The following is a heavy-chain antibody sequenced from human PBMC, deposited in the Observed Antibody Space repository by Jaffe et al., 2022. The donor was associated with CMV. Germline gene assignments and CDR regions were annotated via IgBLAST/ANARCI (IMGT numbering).Heavy chain of an antibody. J-gene: IGHJ6*02. CDR3: ARDAVAINYYYYGMDV. Sequence: EVQLVESGGGLVQPGGSLRLSCAASGFTFSSYWMSWVRQAPGKGLEWVANIKQDGSEKYYVDSVKGRFTISRDNAKNSLYLQMNSLRAEDTAVYYCARDAVAINYYYYGMDVWGQGTTVTVSS. V-gene: IGHV3-7*01. CDR2: IKQDGSEK. CDR1: GFTFSSYW.